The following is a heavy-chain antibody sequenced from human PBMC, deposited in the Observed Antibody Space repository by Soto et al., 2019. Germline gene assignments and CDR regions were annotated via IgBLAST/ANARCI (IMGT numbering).Heavy chain of an antibody. Sequence: QVQLVQSGAEVKKPGASVKVSCKASGYTFTSYYMHWVRQAPGQGLEWMGIINPSGGSTSYAQKFPGRVTMTRDTSPSTVYMELSCLRAEDTAVSYCARDVSRFDPWGQGTLVTVSS. CDR3: ARDVSRFDP. CDR1: GYTFTSYY. V-gene: IGHV1-46*03. CDR2: INPSGGST. J-gene: IGHJ5*02.